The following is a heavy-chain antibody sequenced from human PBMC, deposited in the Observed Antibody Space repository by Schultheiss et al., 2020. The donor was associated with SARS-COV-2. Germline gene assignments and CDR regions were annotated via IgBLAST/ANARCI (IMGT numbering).Heavy chain of an antibody. Sequence: GESLKISCAASGFTFSSYAMHWVRQASGKGLEWVGRIRSKANSYATAYAASVKGRFTISRDDSKNTAYLQMNSLKTEDTAVYYCTIRDIAAAGSHLYFDYWGQGTLVTVSS. D-gene: IGHD6-13*01. J-gene: IGHJ4*02. CDR1: GFTFSSYA. CDR3: TIRDIAAAGSHLYFDY. CDR2: IRSKANSYAT. V-gene: IGHV3-73*01.